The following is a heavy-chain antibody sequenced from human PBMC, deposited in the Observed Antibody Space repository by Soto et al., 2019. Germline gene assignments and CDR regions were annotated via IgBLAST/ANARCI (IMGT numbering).Heavy chain of an antibody. V-gene: IGHV5-51*01. J-gene: IGHJ5*02. CDR2: IYPGDSDT. Sequence: GESLKISCKVSGYSFGSYWIGWLRQTPGKGLEWMGIIYPGDSDTRYNPSFQGQVTFSADKSITTAYLQWTHLKASDSALHYCARLGEGTGYRYSFDNWGQGTLVTVSS. D-gene: IGHD3-16*01. CDR1: GYSFGSYW. CDR3: ARLGEGTGYRYSFDN.